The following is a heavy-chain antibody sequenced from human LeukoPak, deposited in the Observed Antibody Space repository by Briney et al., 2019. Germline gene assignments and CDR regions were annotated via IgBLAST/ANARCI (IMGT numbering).Heavy chain of an antibody. CDR2: IYHSGST. Sequence: PSETLSLTCTVSGGSISSGDYYWSWIRQPPGKGLEWIGYIYHSGSTYYNPSLKSRVTISVDRSKNQFSLKLSSVTAADTAVYYCARDTPLPGRGAFDIWGQGTMATVSS. V-gene: IGHV4-30-4*08. CDR3: ARDTPLPGRGAFDI. D-gene: IGHD2-2*02. J-gene: IGHJ3*02. CDR1: GGSISSGDYY.